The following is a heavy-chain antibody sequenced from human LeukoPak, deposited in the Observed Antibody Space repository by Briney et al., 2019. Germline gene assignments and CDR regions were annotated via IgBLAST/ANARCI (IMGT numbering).Heavy chain of an antibody. Sequence: GGSLRLSCAASGFSFSAYYMNWVRQAAGKGPEWLANINQAGSVQNYVDSVRGRFTISRDNAKNSLFLQMNSLRAEDTAVYYCARAVRGGADTYWGQGTLVAVSS. V-gene: IGHV3-7*04. CDR1: GFSFSAYY. J-gene: IGHJ4*02. CDR3: ARAVRGGADTY. D-gene: IGHD3-10*02. CDR2: INQAGSVQ.